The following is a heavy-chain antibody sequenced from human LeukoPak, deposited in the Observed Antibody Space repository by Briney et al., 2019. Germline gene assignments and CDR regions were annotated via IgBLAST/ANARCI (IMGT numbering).Heavy chain of an antibody. V-gene: IGHV1-69*04. J-gene: IGHJ5*02. Sequence: SVKVSCKASGGTFSSYAISWVRQAPGQGPEWMGRIIPIFGIANYAQKFQGRVTITADKSTSTAYMELSSLRSEDTAVYYCAREVVTTNRNWFDPWGQGTLVTVSS. CDR2: IIPIFGIA. CDR3: AREVVTTNRNWFDP. CDR1: GGTFSSYA. D-gene: IGHD4-11*01.